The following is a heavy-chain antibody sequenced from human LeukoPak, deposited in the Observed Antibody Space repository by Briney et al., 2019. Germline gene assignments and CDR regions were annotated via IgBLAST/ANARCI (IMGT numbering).Heavy chain of an antibody. J-gene: IGHJ4*02. CDR1: GFTFDDYA. D-gene: IGHD4-17*01. V-gene: IGHV3-9*01. CDR3: AKDKTFGDYIFDY. Sequence: GGSLRLSCAASGFTFDDYAMHWVRQAPGKGLEWVSGISWNSGSIGYADSVKGRFTISRDNAKNSLYLQMNSLRAEDTALYYCAKDKTFGDYIFDYWGQGTPVTVSS. CDR2: ISWNSGSI.